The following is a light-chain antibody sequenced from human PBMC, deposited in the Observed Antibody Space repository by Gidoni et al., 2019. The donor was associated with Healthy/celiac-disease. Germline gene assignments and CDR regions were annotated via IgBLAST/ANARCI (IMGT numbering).Light chain of an antibody. CDR1: QSISSY. CDR2: AAS. CDR3: QQSYSTPYT. Sequence: DIQMTPSPSSLSASVGDRVTITCRASQSISSYLNWYQQKPGKAPKLLIYAASSLQSGVPSRFSGSGSGTDFTRTISSLQPEDFATYYCQQSYSTPYTFXXXTKLEIK. V-gene: IGKV1-39*01. J-gene: IGKJ2*01.